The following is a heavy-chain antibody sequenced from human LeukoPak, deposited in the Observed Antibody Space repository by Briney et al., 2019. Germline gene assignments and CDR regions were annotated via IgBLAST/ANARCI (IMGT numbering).Heavy chain of an antibody. Sequence: PSETLSLTCTVSGGSISSYYWSWIRQPPGKGLEWIGYIYYSGSTNYNPSLKSRVTISVDTSKNQFSLKPSSVTAADTAVYYCARGPVGATPGWYFDLWGRGTLVTVSS. CDR2: IYYSGST. V-gene: IGHV4-59*01. CDR1: GGSISSYY. CDR3: ARGPVGATPGWYFDL. D-gene: IGHD1-26*01. J-gene: IGHJ2*01.